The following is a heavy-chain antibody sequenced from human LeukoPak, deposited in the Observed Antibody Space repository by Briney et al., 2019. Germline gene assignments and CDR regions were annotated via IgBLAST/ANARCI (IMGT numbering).Heavy chain of an antibody. V-gene: IGHV1-18*01. CDR1: GYTFTSYG. J-gene: IGHJ4*02. CDR3: LVSSSSGPF. D-gene: IGHD6-6*01. CDR2: ISAYNGNT. Sequence: EASVKVSCKASGYTFTSYGISWVRQATGQGLEWMGWISAYNGNTNYAQKLQGRVTMTTDTSTSTAYMELRSLRSDDTAVYYCLVSSSSGPFWGQGTLVTVSS.